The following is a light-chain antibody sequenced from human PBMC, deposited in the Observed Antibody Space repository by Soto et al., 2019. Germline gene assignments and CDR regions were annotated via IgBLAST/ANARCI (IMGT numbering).Light chain of an antibody. V-gene: IGLV2-14*01. CDR2: DVS. CDR1: SSDVGGYNS. J-gene: IGLJ1*01. Sequence: QSALPQPASASGSPGQSITISCPGTSSDVGGYNSVSWYQQHPGKAPKLMIYDVSNRPSGVSNRFSGSKSGNTASLTISGLQAEDEADYYCSSYTSSSTLLYVFGTGTKLTVL. CDR3: SSYTSSSTLLYV.